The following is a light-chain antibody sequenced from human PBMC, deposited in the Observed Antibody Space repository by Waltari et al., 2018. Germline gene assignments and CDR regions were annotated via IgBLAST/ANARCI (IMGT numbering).Light chain of an antibody. CDR1: QTDRTTY. J-gene: IGKJ4*01. Sequence: ELMLTQSPGTLSLSPGERATLSCRDSQTDRTTYLAWYQQKPGQAPTLLLYGASSRATSIPDRFSGSESGAEFYLSIRGLEPEDFAVYYCEKYEISPRPFGGGTKVELK. CDR2: GAS. CDR3: EKYEISPRP. V-gene: IGKV3-20*01.